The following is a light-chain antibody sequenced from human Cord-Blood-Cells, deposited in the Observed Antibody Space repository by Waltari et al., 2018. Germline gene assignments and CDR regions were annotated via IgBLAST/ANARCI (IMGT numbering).Light chain of an antibody. CDR1: QSVSSN. CDR3: QQYNNWPGT. J-gene: IGKJ4*01. Sequence: EIVMTQSPATLSVSTGQRATLSCRASQSVSSNVAWYQQNPGQAPRPLIDGASTRATGIPARFSVSGSATEFTLTISSLQSEDFAVYYCQQYNNWPGTFGGGTKVEIK. CDR2: GAS. V-gene: IGKV3-15*01.